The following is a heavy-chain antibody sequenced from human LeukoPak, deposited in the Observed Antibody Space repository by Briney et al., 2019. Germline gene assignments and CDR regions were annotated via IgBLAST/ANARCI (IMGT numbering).Heavy chain of an antibody. D-gene: IGHD3-22*01. Sequence: SETLSLTCAVYGGSYSGCYWSWIRQPPGKGLEWIGEINHSGSTNYNPSLESRVTISVDTSKNQFSLKLSSVTAADTAVYYCARVSPRQTYYYDSSGHDYWGQGTLVTVSS. CDR3: ARVSPRQTYYYDSSGHDY. CDR2: INHSGST. V-gene: IGHV4-34*01. J-gene: IGHJ4*02. CDR1: GGSYSGCY.